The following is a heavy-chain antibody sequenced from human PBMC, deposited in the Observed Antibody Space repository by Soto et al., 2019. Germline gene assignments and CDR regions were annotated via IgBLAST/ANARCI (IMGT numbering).Heavy chain of an antibody. D-gene: IGHD6-6*01. CDR3: ARGGSRYSSSSGRGLYYYYYGMDV. CDR1: GFTFSSYG. Sequence: GGSLRLSCAASGFTFSSYGMHWVRQAPGKGLEWVAVIWYDGSNKYYADSVKGRFTISRDNSKNTLYLQMNSLRAEDTAVYYCARGGSRYSSSSGRGLYYYYYGMDVWGQRTTVTVSS. V-gene: IGHV3-33*01. CDR2: IWYDGSNK. J-gene: IGHJ6*02.